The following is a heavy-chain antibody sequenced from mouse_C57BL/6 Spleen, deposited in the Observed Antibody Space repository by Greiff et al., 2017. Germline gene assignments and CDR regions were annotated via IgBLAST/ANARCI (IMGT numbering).Heavy chain of an antibody. V-gene: IGHV1-80*01. CDR2: LYPGDGDT. Sequence: QVQLQQSGAELVKPGASVKISCKASGYAFSSYWMNWVKQRPGKGLAWIGQLYPGDGDTNYNGKFKGKATLTADKSSSTAYMQLSSLTSEDSAVYFCARGWDYYAMDYWGQGTSVTVSS. J-gene: IGHJ4*01. D-gene: IGHD4-1*01. CDR1: GYAFSSYW. CDR3: ARGWDYYAMDY.